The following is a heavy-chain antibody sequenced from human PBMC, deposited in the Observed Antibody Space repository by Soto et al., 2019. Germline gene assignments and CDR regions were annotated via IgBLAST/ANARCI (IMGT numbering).Heavy chain of an antibody. J-gene: IGHJ4*02. CDR1: GFTFSNAW. Sequence: EVQLVESGGGLVKPGGSLRLSCAASGFTFSNAWLSWVRQAPGRGLEWVGRIKSKTDDGTTDYAAPVKGRFTISRDISKNALYIKMNSRKTEDTAVYYCPTDRCSSITFSTHWGQGTLPTVSS. V-gene: IGHV3-15*01. CDR2: IKSKTDDGTT. CDR3: PTDRCSSITFSTH. D-gene: IGHD2-2*01.